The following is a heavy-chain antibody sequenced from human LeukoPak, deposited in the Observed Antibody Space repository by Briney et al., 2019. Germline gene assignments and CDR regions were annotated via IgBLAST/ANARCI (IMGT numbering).Heavy chain of an antibody. Sequence: GGSLRLSCAASGFTFDDYAMSWVRQAPGKGLEWVSAISGSGGSTYYADSVKGRFTISRDNSKNTLYLQMNSLRAEDTAVYYCAKPLLPVTAMVTGIDYWGQGTLVTVSS. D-gene: IGHD5-18*01. CDR3: AKPLLPVTAMVTGIDY. CDR2: ISGSGGST. V-gene: IGHV3-23*01. J-gene: IGHJ4*02. CDR1: GFTFDDYA.